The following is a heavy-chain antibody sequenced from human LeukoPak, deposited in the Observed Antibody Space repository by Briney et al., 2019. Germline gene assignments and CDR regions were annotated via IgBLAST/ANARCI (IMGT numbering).Heavy chain of an antibody. D-gene: IGHD3-10*02. Sequence: SLRLSCAASGFIFDDYAMHWVRQAPGKGLEWVSGISWNSGSITYAGSVKGRFTISRDNAKNSLSLQMNSLRAEDTAFYYCAKGMFGSSLLIDAFDIWGQRTMVTVSS. J-gene: IGHJ3*02. CDR1: GFIFDDYA. CDR2: ISWNSGSI. CDR3: AKGMFGSSLLIDAFDI. V-gene: IGHV3-9*01.